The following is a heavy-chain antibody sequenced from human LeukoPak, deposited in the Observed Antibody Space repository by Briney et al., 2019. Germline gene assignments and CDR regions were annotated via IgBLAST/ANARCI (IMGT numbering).Heavy chain of an antibody. CDR2: LSHSGSS. CDR1: GYSISSGYY. Sequence: PSETLSLTCTVSGYSISSGYYWDWIRQPPGKGLEWIGTLSHSGSSYYNPSLKSRVTISVDTSKNQFSLKLSSVTAADTAVYNCARVYNNYGSGNFYKYFDYWGQGTLVTVSS. V-gene: IGHV4-38-2*02. D-gene: IGHD3-10*01. CDR3: ARVYNNYGSGNFYKYFDY. J-gene: IGHJ4*02.